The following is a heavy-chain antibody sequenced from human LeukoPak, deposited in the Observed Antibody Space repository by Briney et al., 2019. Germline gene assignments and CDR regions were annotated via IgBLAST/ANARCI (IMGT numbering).Heavy chain of an antibody. CDR3: AKELQRGRTFEY. Sequence: GQPLRLSCAAPGFTLSSSHMGWVPQAPGRGLEGVSEISGSGDITYYPDSVKGRFTISRDNSKGTLYMQMNSLRVEDTAVYYCAKELQRGRTFEYWGQGTLVTVSS. CDR1: GFTLSSSH. V-gene: IGHV3-23*01. D-gene: IGHD1-1*01. J-gene: IGHJ4*02. CDR2: ISGSGDIT.